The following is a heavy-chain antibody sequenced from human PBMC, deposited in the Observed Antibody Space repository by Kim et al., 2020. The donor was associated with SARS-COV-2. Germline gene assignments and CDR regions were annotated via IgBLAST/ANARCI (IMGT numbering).Heavy chain of an antibody. V-gene: IGHV4-39*01. CDR2: IYYSGST. Sequence: SETLSLTCTVSGGSISSSSYYWGWIRQPPGKGLEWIGSIYYSGSTYYNPSLKSRVTISVDTSKNQFSLKLSSVTAADTAVYYCAGRYNWNACFDYWGQGTLVTVSS. J-gene: IGHJ4*02. D-gene: IGHD1-20*01. CDR3: AGRYNWNACFDY. CDR1: GGSISSSSYY.